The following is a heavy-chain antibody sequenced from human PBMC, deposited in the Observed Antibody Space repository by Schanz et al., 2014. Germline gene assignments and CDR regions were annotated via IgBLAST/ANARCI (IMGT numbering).Heavy chain of an antibody. CDR2: ISGSGAST. CDR1: GFGFSSYA. Sequence: EVQLVESGGGLIQPGGSLRLSCAASGFGFSSYAINWVRQAPGKGLEWVSGISGSGASTYYADSVKGRFTISRDNSNKTVDLQMNSLRAEDTALYYCVRDELLWFGEVLSLDYWGQGALVTVSS. D-gene: IGHD3-10*01. CDR3: VRDELLWFGEVLSLDY. V-gene: IGHV3-23*04. J-gene: IGHJ4*02.